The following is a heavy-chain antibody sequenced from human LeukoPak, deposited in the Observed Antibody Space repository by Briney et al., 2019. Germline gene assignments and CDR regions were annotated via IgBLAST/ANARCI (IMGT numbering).Heavy chain of an antibody. D-gene: IGHD2-15*01. CDR2: ISSSSSYI. CDR1: GFTFSSYS. Sequence: PGGSLRLSCAASGFTFSSYSMNWVRQAPGKGLEWVSSISSSSSYIYYADSVKGRFTISRDNAKSSLYLQMNSLRAEDTAVYYCARRPPQGWNYYGMDVWGQGTTVTVSS. J-gene: IGHJ6*02. CDR3: ARRPPQGWNYYGMDV. V-gene: IGHV3-21*01.